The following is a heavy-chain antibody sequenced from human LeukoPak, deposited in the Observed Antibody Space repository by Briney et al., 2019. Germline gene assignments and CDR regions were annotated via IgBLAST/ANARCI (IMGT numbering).Heavy chain of an antibody. CDR3: ARRDLSEFDY. CDR2: IYYSGST. CDR1: GGSISSSRYS. Sequence: SETLSLTCTVSGGSISSSRYSWGWIRQPPGKGLEWVGSIYYSGSTYYNPSLKSRVTISVDTSKNQFSLKLSSVTAADSAVYYCARRDLSEFDYWGQGTLVTVSS. V-gene: IGHV4-39*01. D-gene: IGHD2-21*01. J-gene: IGHJ4*02.